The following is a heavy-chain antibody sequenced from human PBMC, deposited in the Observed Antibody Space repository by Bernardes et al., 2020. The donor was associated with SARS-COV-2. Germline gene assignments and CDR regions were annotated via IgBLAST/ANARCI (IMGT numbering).Heavy chain of an antibody. CDR2: IYYSGST. V-gene: IGHV4-59*11. CDR3: ASSSSGYYSPFDY. J-gene: IGHJ4*02. Sequence: LSLTCTVSGGSISSHYWSWIRQPPGKGLEWIGYIYYSGSTNYNPSLKSRVTISVDTSKNQFSLKLSSVTAADTAVYYCASSSSGYYSPFDYWGQGTLVTVSS. D-gene: IGHD3-22*01. CDR1: GGSISSHY.